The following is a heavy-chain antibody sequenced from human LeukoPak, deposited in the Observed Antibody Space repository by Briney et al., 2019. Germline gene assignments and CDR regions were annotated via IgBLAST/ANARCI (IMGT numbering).Heavy chain of an antibody. D-gene: IGHD2-2*01. J-gene: IGHJ5*02. CDR1: GFIFRKYV. CDR2: ITSSGGTT. V-gene: IGHV3-23*01. CDR3: AKGKTRYCSSTSCPAYNWFDP. Sequence: PGGSLRLSCAASGFIFRKYVMSWVRQAPGKGLEWVSAITSSGGTTYYADSVKGRLAISRDNAKNSLYLQMNSLRAEDTALYYCAKGKTRYCSSTSCPAYNWFDPWGQGTLVTVSS.